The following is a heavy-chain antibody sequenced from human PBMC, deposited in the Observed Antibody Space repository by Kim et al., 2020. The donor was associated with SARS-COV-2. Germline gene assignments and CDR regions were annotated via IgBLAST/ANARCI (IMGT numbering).Heavy chain of an antibody. CDR2: ITSSGTST. Sequence: GSLRLSCAASGFSFSDYYMTWIRQAPGKGLEWVSYITSSGTSTYYADSVKGRFTISRDNAKNSLFLQMDSLRAEDTAVYYCARRVYSSSDYWGQGTLVTVSS. D-gene: IGHD2-8*01. CDR3: ARRVYSSSDY. CDR1: GFSFSDYY. J-gene: IGHJ4*02. V-gene: IGHV3-11*01.